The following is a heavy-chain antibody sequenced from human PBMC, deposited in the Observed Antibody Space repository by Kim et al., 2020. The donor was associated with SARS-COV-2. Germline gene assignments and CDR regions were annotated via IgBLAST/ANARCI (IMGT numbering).Heavy chain of an antibody. CDR1: GGTFSSYA. CDR2: IIPIFGTA. D-gene: IGHD3-10*01. Sequence: SVKVSCKASGGTFSSYAISWVRQAPGQGLEWMGGIIPIFGTANYAQKFQGRVTITADESTSTAYMELSSLRSEDTAVYYCARERGYGSGSYDKYYYYYGMDVWGQGTTVTVSS. J-gene: IGHJ6*02. V-gene: IGHV1-69*13. CDR3: ARERGYGSGSYDKYYYYYGMDV.